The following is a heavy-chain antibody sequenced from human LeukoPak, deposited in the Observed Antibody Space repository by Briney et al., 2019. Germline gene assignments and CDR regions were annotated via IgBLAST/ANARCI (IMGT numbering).Heavy chain of an antibody. V-gene: IGHV3-48*01. CDR1: GFTFSTYT. Sequence: PGGSLRLSCAASGFTFSTYTMNWVRQAPGKGLEWVSYITSSSTTIYYADSVKGRFTISRDNAKNSLYLQMNSLRSDDTAVYYCARVVFYSSGSKSNRVDYWGQGTLVTVSS. CDR2: ITSSSTTI. J-gene: IGHJ4*02. CDR3: ARVVFYSSGSKSNRVDY. D-gene: IGHD6-19*01.